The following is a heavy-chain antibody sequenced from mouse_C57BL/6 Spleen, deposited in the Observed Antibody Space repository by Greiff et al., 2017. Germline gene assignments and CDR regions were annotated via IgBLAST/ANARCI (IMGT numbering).Heavy chain of an antibody. CDR1: GYAFTNYL. D-gene: IGHD1-1*01. CDR3: ARSGYYGSSPYWCFDV. V-gene: IGHV1-54*01. CDR2: INPGSGGT. J-gene: IGHJ1*03. Sequence: QVQLQQSGAELVRPGTSVKVSCKASGYAFTNYLIEWVKQRPGQGLEWIGVINPGSGGTNTNEKFKGKATLTADKYYSTAYMQLSILTSGDSAVYFCARSGYYGSSPYWCFDVWGTGTTVTVSS.